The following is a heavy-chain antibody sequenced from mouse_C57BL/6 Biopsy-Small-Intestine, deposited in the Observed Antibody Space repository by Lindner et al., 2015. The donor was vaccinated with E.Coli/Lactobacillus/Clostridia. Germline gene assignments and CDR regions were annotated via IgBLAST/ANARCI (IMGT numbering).Heavy chain of an antibody. CDR2: IYPGDGDT. CDR1: GYAFSSYW. D-gene: IGHD1-1*01. Sequence: VQLQESGAELVKPGASVKISCKASGYAFSSYWMNWVKQRPGKGLEWIGQIYPGDGDTNYNGKFKGKATLTADKSSSTAYMQLSSLTSEDSAVYFCARHYYGSSYDWYFDVWGHRDHGHRLL. CDR3: ARHYYGSSYDWYFDV. V-gene: IGHV1-80*01. J-gene: IGHJ1*03.